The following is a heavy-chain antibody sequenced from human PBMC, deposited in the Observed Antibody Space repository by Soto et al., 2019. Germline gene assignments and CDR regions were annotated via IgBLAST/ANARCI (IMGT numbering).Heavy chain of an antibody. D-gene: IGHD1-26*01. CDR2: FNHSGHT. J-gene: IGHJ4*02. CDR3: ARHHVRGRTIAGAAEF. V-gene: IGHV4-34*01. CDR1: GGSLSGYY. Sequence: PSETLSLTCAVYGGSLSGYYWSWIRQPPGKALEWIGEFNHSGHTNYNPSLKGRVTISVDTSKNQLFLNLSSVTAADTAMYYCARHHVRGRTIAGAAEFWGQGTLVTVSS.